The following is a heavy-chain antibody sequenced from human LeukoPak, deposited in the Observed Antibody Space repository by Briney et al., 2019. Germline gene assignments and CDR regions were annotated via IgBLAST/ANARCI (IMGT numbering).Heavy chain of an antibody. CDR3: ARVNAAAGDDAFDI. J-gene: IGHJ3*02. Sequence: ASVKVSCKTSGYTFSSHSMNWVRQAPGQGLEWLGWISPYNGNTKYAQKIQGRATMTTDTSTSTAYLELRSLRSDDTAVYYCARVNAAAGDDAFDIWGQGTMVTVSS. D-gene: IGHD6-13*01. CDR1: GYTFSSHS. V-gene: IGHV1-18*01. CDR2: ISPYNGNT.